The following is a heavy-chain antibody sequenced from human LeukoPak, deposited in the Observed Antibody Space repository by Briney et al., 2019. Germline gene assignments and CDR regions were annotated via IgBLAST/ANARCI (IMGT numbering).Heavy chain of an antibody. Sequence: GESLKIFCKGSGYTFTSYWIAWVRQMPGKGLEWMGIIYPGDSDTRYSPSFQGQVTISADKSISTAYLQWSSLKASDTAMYYCARQYCSGGSCYFPFYGMDVWGQGTTVTVSS. D-gene: IGHD2-15*01. CDR1: GYTFTSYW. V-gene: IGHV5-51*01. CDR3: ARQYCSGGSCYFPFYGMDV. CDR2: IYPGDSDT. J-gene: IGHJ6*02.